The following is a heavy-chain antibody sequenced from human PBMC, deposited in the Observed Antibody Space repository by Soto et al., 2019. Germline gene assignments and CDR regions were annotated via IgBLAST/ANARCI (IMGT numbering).Heavy chain of an antibody. D-gene: IGHD5-18*01. CDR1: GFTFSSYG. Sequence: GGSLRLSCAASGFTFSSYGMHWVRQAPGKGLEWVAVISYDGSNKYYADSVKGRFTISRDNSKNTLYLQMNSLRAEDTAVYYCAAMANYYFDYWGQGTLVTVSS. CDR2: ISYDGSNK. CDR3: AAMANYYFDY. J-gene: IGHJ4*02. V-gene: IGHV3-30*03.